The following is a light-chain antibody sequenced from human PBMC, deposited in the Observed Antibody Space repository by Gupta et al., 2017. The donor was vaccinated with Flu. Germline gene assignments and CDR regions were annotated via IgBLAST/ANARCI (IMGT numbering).Light chain of an antibody. CDR2: LGS. J-gene: IGKJ1*01. CDR3: RQTLQTPWT. V-gene: IGKV2-28*01. Sequence: DIVMTQSPLSLPVTPGEPASISCRSSQNLLHSNGYHSLNWYLQKPRQSPQLLIYLGSNRASGVSDRFSGSGSGTDFTLKISRVEADDVGVYYCRQTLQTPWTFGQGTKEEIK. CDR1: QNLLHSNGYHS.